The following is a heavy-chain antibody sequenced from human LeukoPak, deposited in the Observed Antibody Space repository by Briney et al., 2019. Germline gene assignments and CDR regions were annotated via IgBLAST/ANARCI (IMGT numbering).Heavy chain of an antibody. CDR1: GYTLIELS. Sequence: GASVKVSCKVSGYTLIELSMHWVRQAPGKGLEWMGGFDPEDGETIYAQKFQGRVTMTEDTSTDTAYMELSSLRSEDTAVYYCAIFENFVVVPAAIGNDYWGQGTLVTVSS. CDR3: AIFENFVVVPAAIGNDY. D-gene: IGHD2-2*02. J-gene: IGHJ4*02. CDR2: FDPEDGET. V-gene: IGHV1-24*01.